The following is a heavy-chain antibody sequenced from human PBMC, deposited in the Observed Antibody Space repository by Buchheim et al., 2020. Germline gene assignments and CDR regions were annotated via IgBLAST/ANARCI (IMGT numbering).Heavy chain of an antibody. V-gene: IGHV3-20*01. D-gene: IGHD1-26*01. CDR1: GFTFEDYG. CDR3: VRGGGSYTANPFDY. Sequence: EVHLVESGGRAVRPGGSLRLSCAASGFTFEDYGMSWVRQAPGKGLEWVSGINWNGAATRYADSVEGRFTISRDNAKNSLYLQMTSLTAEDTALYHCVRGGGSYTANPFDYWGQGTL. J-gene: IGHJ4*02. CDR2: INWNGAAT.